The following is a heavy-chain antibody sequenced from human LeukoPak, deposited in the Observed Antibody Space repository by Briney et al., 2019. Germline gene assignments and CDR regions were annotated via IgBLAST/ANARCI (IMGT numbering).Heavy chain of an antibody. V-gene: IGHV3-13*01. CDR3: AKGPGRGDYDSSGRIDY. J-gene: IGHJ4*02. Sequence: GGSLRLSCAASGFTLSNFAMHWVRQATGKGLEWVSAIGTAGDTFYPGSVKGRFTISRENAKNSLYLQMNNLRAEDTAVYYCAKGPGRGDYDSSGRIDYWGQGTLVTVSS. D-gene: IGHD3-22*01. CDR1: GFTLSNFA. CDR2: IGTAGDT.